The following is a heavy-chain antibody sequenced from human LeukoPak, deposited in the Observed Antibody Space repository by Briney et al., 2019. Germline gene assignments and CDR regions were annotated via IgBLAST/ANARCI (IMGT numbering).Heavy chain of an antibody. V-gene: IGHV3-30-3*01. CDR1: GVTFSSYA. CDR3: ALLPQVSSWYVSILDY. CDR2: ISYDGSNK. D-gene: IGHD6-13*01. Sequence: GGSLRLSCAASGVTFSSYAMHWVRRAPGKGLEWVAVISYDGSNKYYADSVKGRFTISRDNSKNTLYLQMNSLRAEDTAVYYCALLPQVSSWYVSILDYWGQGTLVTVSS. J-gene: IGHJ4*02.